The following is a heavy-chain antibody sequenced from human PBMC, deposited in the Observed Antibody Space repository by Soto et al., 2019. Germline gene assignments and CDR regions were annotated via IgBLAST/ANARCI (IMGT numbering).Heavy chain of an antibody. D-gene: IGHD1-26*01. V-gene: IGHV4-59*08. CDR2: IYYSGST. CDR1: GGSIRSYY. Sequence: SETLSLTCTVYGGSIRSYYWSWIRQPPGKGLEWIGYIYYSGSTNYNPSLKSRVTISVDTSKNQFSLKLSSVTAADTAVYYCARRYGGNLDYWGQGTLVTVS. CDR3: ARRYGGNLDY. J-gene: IGHJ4*02.